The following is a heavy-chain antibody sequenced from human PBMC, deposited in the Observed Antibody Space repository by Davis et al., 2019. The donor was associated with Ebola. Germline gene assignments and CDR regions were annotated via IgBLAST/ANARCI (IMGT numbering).Heavy chain of an antibody. CDR2: IIGSGPTT. D-gene: IGHD1-26*01. CDR3: AKGSRALGDYFNY. J-gene: IGHJ4*02. V-gene: IGHV3-23*01. Sequence: GESLKIFCEASGFTFRIYAMSWVRQAPGKGLEWVSGIIGSGPTTFYADSVKGRFTISRDNSKNTLYLQMNSLRAEDTAVYYCAKGSRALGDYFNYWGQGTLVTVSS. CDR1: GFTFRIYA.